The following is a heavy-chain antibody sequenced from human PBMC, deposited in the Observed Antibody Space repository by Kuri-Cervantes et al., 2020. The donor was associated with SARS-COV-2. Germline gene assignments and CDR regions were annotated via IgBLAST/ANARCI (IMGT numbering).Heavy chain of an antibody. CDR2: INTNTGNT. V-gene: IGHV7-4-1*02. CDR1: GYTFTSYA. D-gene: IGHD6-13*01. J-gene: IGHJ6*03. CDR3: ARGHSSSWSPYYYYYMDV. Sequence: ASVKVSCKASGYTFTSYAMNWVRQAPGQGLEWMGWINTNTGNTTYAQGFTGRFAFSLDTSVSTAYLRISSLKAEDTAVYYCARGHSSSWSPYYYYYMDVWGKGTTVTVSS.